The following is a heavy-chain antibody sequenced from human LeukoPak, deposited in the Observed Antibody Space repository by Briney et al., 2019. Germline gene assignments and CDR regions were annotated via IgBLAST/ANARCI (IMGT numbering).Heavy chain of an antibody. D-gene: IGHD6-13*01. CDR1: GFTFSSYW. J-gene: IGHJ4*02. V-gene: IGHV3-74*01. Sequence: PGGSLRLSCAASGFTFSSYWMHWVRQAPGKGLVWVSRISTDGSTTTYADSVKGRFTISRDNSKNTLYLQMNSLRAEDTAVYYCARDRVAAASLIDYWGQGTLVTVSS. CDR3: ARDRVAAASLIDY. CDR2: ISTDGSTT.